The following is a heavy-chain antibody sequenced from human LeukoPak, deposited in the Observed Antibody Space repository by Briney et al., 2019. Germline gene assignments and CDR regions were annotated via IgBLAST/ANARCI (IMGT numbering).Heavy chain of an antibody. J-gene: IGHJ4*02. CDR1: GGSISSGDYY. V-gene: IGHV4-30-4*01. CDR2: IYYSGST. D-gene: IGHD3-22*01. Sequence: SETLSLTCAVSGGSISSGDYYWSWIRQPPGKGLEWIGYIYYSGSTYYNPSLKSRVTISVDTSKNQFSLKLSSVTAADTAVYYCARVLSDSSGYNVDYWGQGTLVTVSS. CDR3: ARVLSDSSGYNVDY.